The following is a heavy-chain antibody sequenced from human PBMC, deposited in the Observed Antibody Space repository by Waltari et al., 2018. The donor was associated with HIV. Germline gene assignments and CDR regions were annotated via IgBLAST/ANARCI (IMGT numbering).Heavy chain of an antibody. D-gene: IGHD1-26*01. CDR2: IYYSGST. CDR1: GGSVSSGSYY. CDR3: AREVMRALPNWYFDL. J-gene: IGHJ2*01. V-gene: IGHV4-61*01. Sequence: QVQLQESGPGLVKPSETLSLTCTVSGGSVSSGSYYWSWIRQPPGKGLEWIGYIYYSGSTNYYPSLQSRVTISGDTSKNQFSLKLSSVTAADTAVYYCAREVMRALPNWYFDLWGRGTLVTVSS.